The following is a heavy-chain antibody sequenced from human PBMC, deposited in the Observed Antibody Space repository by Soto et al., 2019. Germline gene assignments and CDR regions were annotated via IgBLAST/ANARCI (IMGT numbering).Heavy chain of an antibody. CDR1: GFSLSTTGVG. Sequence: QITLKESGPTLVKPTQTLTLTCTFSGFSLSTTGVGVGWIRQPPGKALAWLALIYWDDDKRYNPSLNSRLTITKDTSKNQVVLAMTNVDPVDTATYYCVQSRCGGDCLQSYSSHSYYGLDVWGQGTAVTVSS. V-gene: IGHV2-5*02. J-gene: IGHJ6*02. CDR2: IYWDDDK. CDR3: VQSRCGGDCLQSYSSHSYYGLDV. D-gene: IGHD2-21*02.